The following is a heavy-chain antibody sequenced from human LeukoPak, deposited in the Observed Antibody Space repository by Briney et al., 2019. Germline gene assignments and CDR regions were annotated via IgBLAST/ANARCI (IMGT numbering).Heavy chain of an antibody. J-gene: IGHJ6*03. D-gene: IGHD2-21*01. CDR2: MNPNSGNT. Sequence: ASVKVSCKASGYTFTSYDINWVRQATGQGLEWMGWMNPNSGNTGYAQKFQGRVTMTRNTSISTAYMELSSLRSEDTAVYYCARGGGEVVIGDYYMDVWGQGTTVTISS. CDR3: ARGGGEVVIGDYYMDV. V-gene: IGHV1-8*01. CDR1: GYTFTSYD.